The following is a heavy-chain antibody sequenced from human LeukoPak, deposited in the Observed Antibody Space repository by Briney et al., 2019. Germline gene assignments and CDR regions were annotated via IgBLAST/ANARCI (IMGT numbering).Heavy chain of an antibody. J-gene: IGHJ4*02. CDR2: ISHSGST. CDR3: AREWYDYGGDSEGY. Sequence: SETLSLTCAVYGGSFSGSYWSWIRQPPGKGLEWIGEISHSGSTNYNPSLKSRVTISVDTSNNQFSLKLSSVTAEDTAVYYCAREWYDYGGDSEGYWGQGTLVTVSS. CDR1: GGSFSGSY. V-gene: IGHV4-34*01. D-gene: IGHD4-23*01.